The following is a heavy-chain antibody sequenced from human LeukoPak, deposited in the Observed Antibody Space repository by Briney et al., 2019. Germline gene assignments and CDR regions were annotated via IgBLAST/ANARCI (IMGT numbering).Heavy chain of an antibody. CDR1: GFTFSSYA. CDR2: ISYDGSNK. Sequence: PGGSLRLSCAASGFTFSSYAMHWVRQAPGKGLEWVAVISYDGSNKYYADSVKGRFTISRDNAKNSLYLQMNSLRAEDTAVYYCCYYDNSGYYYGSSGYWGQGTLVTVSS. V-gene: IGHV3-30-3*01. J-gene: IGHJ4*02. CDR3: CYYDNSGYYYGSSGY. D-gene: IGHD3-22*01.